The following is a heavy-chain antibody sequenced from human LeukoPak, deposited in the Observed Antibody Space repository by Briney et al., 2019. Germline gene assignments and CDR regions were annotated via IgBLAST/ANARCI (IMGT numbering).Heavy chain of an antibody. V-gene: IGHV3-48*03. D-gene: IGHD2-2*01. CDR2: IGSSGSAM. CDR3: ARCYASDY. Sequence: GGSLRLSCAASGFTFSSYEMNWVRQAPGKGLEWVSYIGSSGSAMYYADSVKGRFTISRDNAKNSLYLQMSSLRAEDTAVYYCARCYASDYWGQGTPVTVSS. J-gene: IGHJ4*02. CDR1: GFTFSSYE.